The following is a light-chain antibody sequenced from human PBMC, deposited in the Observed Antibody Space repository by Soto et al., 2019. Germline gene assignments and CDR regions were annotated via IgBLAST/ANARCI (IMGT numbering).Light chain of an antibody. J-gene: IGKJ1*01. CDR2: STS. CDR1: QNVNPH. CDR3: LQSRIVPRT. V-gene: IGKV1-39*01. Sequence: DIQMTQSPSSLSASVGDRVTMTCRASQNVNPHLHWYQQKPGKAPKLLIYSTSRLQTGVPSRVSGSGSGTDFTLAITSLQREDFANYCCLQSRIVPRTVGQGTKVEMK.